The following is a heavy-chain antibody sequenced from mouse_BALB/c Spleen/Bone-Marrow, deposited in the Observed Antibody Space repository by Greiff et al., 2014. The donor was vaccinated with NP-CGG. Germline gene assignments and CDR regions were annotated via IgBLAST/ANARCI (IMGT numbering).Heavy chain of an antibody. CDR3: AMTARGGFAY. D-gene: IGHD3-2*01. V-gene: IGHV1S56*01. CDR1: GYTFTSYD. J-gene: IGHJ3*01. CDR2: IYPGDGST. Sequence: VQLQQSGPELVKSGALVKISCKASGYTFTSYDINWVKQRPGQGLEWIGWIYPGDGSTKYNEKFKGKATLTADKSSSTAYMQVSSLTSENSAVYFCAMTARGGFAYWGQGTLVTVSA.